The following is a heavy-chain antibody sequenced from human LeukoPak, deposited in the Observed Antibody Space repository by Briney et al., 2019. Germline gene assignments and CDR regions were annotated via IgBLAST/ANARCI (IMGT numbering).Heavy chain of an antibody. CDR2: INPDTGGA. V-gene: IGHV1-2*02. D-gene: IGHD5-18*01. J-gene: IGHJ4*02. CDR1: GYTFTSYY. Sequence: SVKVSCKASGYTFTSYYIHWVRQAPGQGLEWVGLINPDTGGAKYAQKFQGRVTMTRDTSISTAYMELSRLTSDDTAVYFCARGEELWFDYWGQGTLVTVSS. CDR3: ARGEELWFDY.